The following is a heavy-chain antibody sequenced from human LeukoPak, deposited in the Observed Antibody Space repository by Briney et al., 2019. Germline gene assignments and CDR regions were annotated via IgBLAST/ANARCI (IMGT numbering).Heavy chain of an antibody. CDR1: GFTFSSYS. CDR3: ARYSGYDPIVNAFDI. V-gene: IGHV3-21*01. Sequence: GGSLRLSCAASGFTFSSYSMNWVRQAPGKGLEWVSSISSSSSYIYYADSVKGRFTISRDNAKNSLYLQMNSLRAEDTAVYYCARYSGYDPIVNAFDIWGQGTMVIVSS. J-gene: IGHJ3*02. D-gene: IGHD5-12*01. CDR2: ISSSSSYI.